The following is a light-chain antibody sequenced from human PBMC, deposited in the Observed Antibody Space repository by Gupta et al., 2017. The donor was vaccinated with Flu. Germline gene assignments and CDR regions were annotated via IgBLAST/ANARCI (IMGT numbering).Light chain of an antibody. V-gene: IGKV1-33*01. CDR1: QDISKY. CDR3: QQYDDLHRT. J-gene: IGKJ1*01. Sequence: DIQMTQSPSSLSASVGDRVTITCQASQDISKYLNWYQQRRGKAPKLLIYGASNLQTGVPSRFSGSGSGTDFTFTISSLQPADIATYYCQQYDDLHRTFGQGTKVEIK. CDR2: GAS.